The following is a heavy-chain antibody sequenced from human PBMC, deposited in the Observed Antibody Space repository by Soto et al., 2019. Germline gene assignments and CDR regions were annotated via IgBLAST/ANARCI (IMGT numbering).Heavy chain of an antibody. Sequence: SETLSLTCTVSGGSISSYYWSWIRQPPGKGLEWIGYIYYSGSTNYNPSLKSRVTISVDTSKNQFSLKLSSVTAADTAVYYCARLTGTTPYDAFDIWGQGTMVTVSS. CDR2: IYYSGST. V-gene: IGHV4-59*08. CDR3: ARLTGTTPYDAFDI. D-gene: IGHD1-1*01. CDR1: GGSISSYY. J-gene: IGHJ3*02.